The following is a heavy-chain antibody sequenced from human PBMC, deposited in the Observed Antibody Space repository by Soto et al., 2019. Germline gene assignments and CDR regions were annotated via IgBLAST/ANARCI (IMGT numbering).Heavy chain of an antibody. D-gene: IGHD1-26*01. J-gene: IGHJ6*02. V-gene: IGHV1-2*02. CDR3: ARELLTVYYYGMDV. CDR2: INPNSGGT. Sequence: GSAVKPSCKASGYTFTGYYMHWVRQAPGQGLEWMGWINPNSGGTNYAQKFQGRVTMTRDTSISTAYMELSRLRSDDTAVYYCARELLTVYYYGMDVWGRRSAVTVAS. CDR1: GYTFTGYY.